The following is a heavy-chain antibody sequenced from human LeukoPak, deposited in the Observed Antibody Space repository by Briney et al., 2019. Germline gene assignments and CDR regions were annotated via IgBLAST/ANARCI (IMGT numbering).Heavy chain of an antibody. CDR2: IYPGDSDT. CDR3: ARASGDPARAWFDP. J-gene: IGHJ5*02. CDR1: GYSFTNYW. D-gene: IGHD6-19*01. V-gene: IGHV5-51*01. Sequence: GESLKISCQGSGYSFTNYWIDWVRQMPGKGLEWMGIIYPGDSDTRYSPSFQGQVTISADKSISTAYLQWSSLKASDTAMYYCARASGDPARAWFDPWGQGTLVTVSS.